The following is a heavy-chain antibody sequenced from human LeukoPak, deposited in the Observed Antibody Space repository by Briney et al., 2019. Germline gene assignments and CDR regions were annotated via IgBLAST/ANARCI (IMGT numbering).Heavy chain of an antibody. Sequence: GGSLRLSCAASGFTFSSYAMSWVRQAPGKGLEWVSAISGSGGSTYYADSVKGRFTISRDNSKNTPYLQMNSLRAEDTAVYYCAKGQGDYDFWSGYYIGNYYYGMDVWGQGTTVTVSS. D-gene: IGHD3-3*01. CDR1: GFTFSSYA. J-gene: IGHJ6*02. V-gene: IGHV3-23*01. CDR3: AKGQGDYDFWSGYYIGNYYYGMDV. CDR2: ISGSGGST.